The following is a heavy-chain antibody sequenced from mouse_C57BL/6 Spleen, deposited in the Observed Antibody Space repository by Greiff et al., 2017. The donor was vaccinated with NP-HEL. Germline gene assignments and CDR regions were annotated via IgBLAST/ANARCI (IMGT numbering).Heavy chain of an antibody. CDR2: ISYDGSN. CDR1: GYSITSGYY. Sequence: DVQLQESGPGLVKPSQSLSLTCSVTGYSITSGYYWNWIRQFPGNKLEWMGYISYDGSNNYNPSLKNRISITRDTSKNQFFLKLNSVTTEDTATYYCASPLYDYSFAYWGQGTLVTVSA. V-gene: IGHV3-6*01. D-gene: IGHD2-4*01. J-gene: IGHJ3*01. CDR3: ASPLYDYSFAY.